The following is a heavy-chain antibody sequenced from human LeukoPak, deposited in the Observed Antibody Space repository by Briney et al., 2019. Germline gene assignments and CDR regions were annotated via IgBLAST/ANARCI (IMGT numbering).Heavy chain of an antibody. CDR1: GFTFSSHW. V-gene: IGHV3-74*01. CDR2: ISSDGTNT. D-gene: IGHD3-10*01. Sequence: GGSLRLSCAASGFTFSSHWMHWVRQAPGKGLVWVSRISSDGTNTNYADSMKGRFTISRDNAKNTLYLQMNSLRVEDTAVYYCTRGPPDGSGNYYPGDFWGQGTLVTVSS. J-gene: IGHJ4*02. CDR3: TRGPPDGSGNYYPGDF.